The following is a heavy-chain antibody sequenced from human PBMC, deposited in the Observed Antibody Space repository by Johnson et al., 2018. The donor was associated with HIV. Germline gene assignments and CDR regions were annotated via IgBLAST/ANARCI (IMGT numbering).Heavy chain of an antibody. CDR3: ARDSVILVDGAFDF. V-gene: IGHV3-20*04. Sequence: VQLVESGGGVVRPGGSLRLSCAASGFTFDDYGMSWVRQAPGKGLEWVSGINWNGGSTGYADSVKGRFTISRDNSKNTLYLQMNSLRAEDTAVYYCARDSVILVDGAFDFWGQGTMVTVSS. CDR1: GFTFDDYG. CDR2: INWNGGST. J-gene: IGHJ3*01. D-gene: IGHD2-15*01.